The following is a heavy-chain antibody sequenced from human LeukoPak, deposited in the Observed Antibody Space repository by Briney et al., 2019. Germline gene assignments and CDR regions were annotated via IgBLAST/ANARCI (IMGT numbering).Heavy chain of an antibody. J-gene: IGHJ4*02. Sequence: ASVKVSCKASGYTFTGYYIHWVRQAPGQGLEWMGRINPNSGDTNYAQKFQGRVTMTRDTSISTAYMELSRLRSDDTAVYYCTRDLGGEYSNCYFDYWGQGTLVTVSS. CDR1: GYTFTGYY. CDR2: INPNSGDT. V-gene: IGHV1-2*06. CDR3: TRDLGGEYSNCYFDY. D-gene: IGHD4-11*01.